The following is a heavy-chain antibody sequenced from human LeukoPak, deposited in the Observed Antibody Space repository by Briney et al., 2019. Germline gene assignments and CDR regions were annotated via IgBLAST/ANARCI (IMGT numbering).Heavy chain of an antibody. CDR1: GFTFSSYS. D-gene: IGHD3-3*01. CDR2: ISSSSSYI. CDR3: ARDSLSSGCYSDY. V-gene: IGHV3-21*06. Sequence: GGSLRLSCAASGFTFSSYSMNWVCQAPGEGLEWVSSISSSSSYIYYADSAKGRFTISRDNAKNSLYQQMNSLRAEDTAVYYCARDSLSSGCYSDYWGRGTLVSVSS. J-gene: IGHJ4*02.